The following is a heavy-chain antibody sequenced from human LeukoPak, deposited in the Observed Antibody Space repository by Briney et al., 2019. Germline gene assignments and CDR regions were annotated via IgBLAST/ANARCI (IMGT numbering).Heavy chain of an antibody. J-gene: IGHJ4*02. CDR2: IYPSGST. D-gene: IGHD3-10*01. V-gene: IGHV4-4*07. Sequence: SETLSLTCTVSGGSISSHYWSWIRQPAGKGLEWIGRIYPSGSTNYSPSLKSRVAMSIDTSKRQFSLKLNSVTAADTAVYYCAREDYYGSAADYWGQGTLVTVSS. CDR1: GGSISSHY. CDR3: AREDYYGSAADY.